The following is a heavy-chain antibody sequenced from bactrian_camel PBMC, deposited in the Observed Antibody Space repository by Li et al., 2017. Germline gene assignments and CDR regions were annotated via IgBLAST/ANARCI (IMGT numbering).Heavy chain of an antibody. D-gene: IGHD6*01. Sequence: VQLVESGGGLVQPGGSLIVSCDASGFTFSTYYMIWVRQAPGKGLEWVSTINSGGVAYYADSVKGRFTISRDSAKNTVYLQLNSLKSEDTAMYYCTKSTEGLVSILAPWGQGTQVTVS. J-gene: IGHJ4*01. CDR1: GFTFSTYY. CDR3: TKSTEGLVSILAP. CDR2: INSGGVA. V-gene: IGHV3S40*01.